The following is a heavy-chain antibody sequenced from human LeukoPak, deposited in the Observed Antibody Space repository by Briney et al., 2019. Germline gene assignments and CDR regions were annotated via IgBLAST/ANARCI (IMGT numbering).Heavy chain of an antibody. D-gene: IGHD2-15*01. CDR1: GGSFSGYY. CDR3: ARGWSSGSCHLDY. J-gene: IGHJ4*02. V-gene: IGHV4-34*01. Sequence: SETLSLTCGVYGGSFSGYYWTWIRQPPGKGLEWIGEINHSGSTNYSPSLKSRVTISVDTSKNQLSLKMYSVTAADAAVYFCARGWSSGSCHLDYWGQGTLVTVSS. CDR2: INHSGST.